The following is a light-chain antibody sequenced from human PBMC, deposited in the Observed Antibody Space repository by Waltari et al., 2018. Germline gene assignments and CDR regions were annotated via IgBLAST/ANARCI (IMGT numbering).Light chain of an antibody. CDR3: QQRTNWPPWT. CDR1: QSVSSY. V-gene: IGKV3-11*01. J-gene: IGKJ1*01. CDR2: DAS. Sequence: EIVLTQSPATLSLSPVERATLSCRASQSVSSYLAWYQQKPGQAPRLLIYDASNRATGIPSRFIGSGSGTDFTLTISRLEPEDFAVYYCQQRTNWPPWTFGQGTKVEIK.